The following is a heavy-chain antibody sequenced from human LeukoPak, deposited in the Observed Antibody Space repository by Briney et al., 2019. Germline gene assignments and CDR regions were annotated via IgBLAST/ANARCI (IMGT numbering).Heavy chain of an antibody. CDR1: GFTFSNYG. Sequence: GGSLGLSCAASGFTFSNYGMNWVRQAPGKRLEWVSYISSGSDSIYYADSVKGRFTISRDNAENSLYLQMNSLRDEDTAVYYCARAMRSGYDYWGQGTLVTVSS. J-gene: IGHJ4*02. D-gene: IGHD5-12*01. CDR2: ISSGSDSI. V-gene: IGHV3-48*02. CDR3: ARAMRSGYDY.